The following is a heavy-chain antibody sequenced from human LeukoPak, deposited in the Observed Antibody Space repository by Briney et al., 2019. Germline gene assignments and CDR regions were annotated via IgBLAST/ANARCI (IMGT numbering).Heavy chain of an antibody. CDR3: AREGRGFGESYGMDV. V-gene: IGHV1-69*01. CDR2: IIPIFGTA. CDR1: AGTFTSYA. J-gene: IGHJ6*02. Sequence: SVTVSFTSSAGTFTSYAISWVRQAPGQGLEWMGGIIPIFGTANYAQKFQGRVTITADESTSTAYMELSSLRTEATAVYCLAREGRGFGESYGMDVWGQGTTVTVSS. D-gene: IGHD3-10*01.